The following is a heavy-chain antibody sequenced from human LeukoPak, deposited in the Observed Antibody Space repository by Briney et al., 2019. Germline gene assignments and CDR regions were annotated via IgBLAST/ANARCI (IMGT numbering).Heavy chain of an antibody. CDR3: ARPRIQAGSYYFDY. J-gene: IGHJ4*02. CDR2: IYYSGST. V-gene: IGHV4-39*01. CDR1: GGSISSSSYY. D-gene: IGHD2-15*01. Sequence: PSETLSLTCTVSGGSISSSSYYWGWIRQPPGKGLEWIGSIYYSGSTYYNPSLKSRVTISVDTSKSQFSLKLSSVTAADTAVYYCARPRIQAGSYYFDYWGQGTLVTVSS.